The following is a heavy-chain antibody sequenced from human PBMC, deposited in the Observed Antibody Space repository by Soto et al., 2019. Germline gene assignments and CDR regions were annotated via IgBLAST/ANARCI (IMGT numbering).Heavy chain of an antibody. D-gene: IGHD3-22*01. Sequence: GGSLRLSCAASGFTCSSYAMSWVRQAPGKGLEWVSAITGSGGGTYYADSVKGRFTISRDHSKNTLYLQMNSLRAEDTAVYYCARDGSTRDYYTESYFYYMDVWGKGTTVTVSS. CDR1: GFTCSSYA. CDR2: ITGSGGGT. J-gene: IGHJ6*03. CDR3: ARDGSTRDYYTESYFYYMDV. V-gene: IGHV3-23*01.